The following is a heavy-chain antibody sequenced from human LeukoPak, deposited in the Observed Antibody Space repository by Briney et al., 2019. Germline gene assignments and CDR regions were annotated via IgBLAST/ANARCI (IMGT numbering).Heavy chain of an antibody. J-gene: IGHJ4*02. D-gene: IGHD3-10*01. CDR1: GLTFSDAW. CDR2: IQSKTDGGPP. V-gene: IGHV3-15*01. Sequence: GGSLRLSCATSGLTFSDAWMSWVRQAPGKGLEWVGRIQSKTDGGPPDYAAPVKGRFTVSRDDSKNTLYLQMNSLKAGDTAVYYCTTDRGALTNWGQGTLVTVSS. CDR3: TTDRGALTN.